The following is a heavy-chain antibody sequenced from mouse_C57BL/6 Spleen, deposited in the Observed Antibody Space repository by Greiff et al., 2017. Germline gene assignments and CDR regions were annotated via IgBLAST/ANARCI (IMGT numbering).Heavy chain of an antibody. CDR3: ARGGGITTVENYFDY. CDR1: GYSITSGYD. D-gene: IGHD1-1*01. CDR2: ISYSGST. Sequence: VQLQQSGPGMVKPSQSLSLTCTVTGYSITSGYDWHWIRHFPGNKLEWMGYISYSGSTNYNPSLKSRISITHDTSKNHFFLKLNSVTTEDTATYYCARGGGITTVENYFDYWGQGTTLTVSS. V-gene: IGHV3-1*01. J-gene: IGHJ2*01.